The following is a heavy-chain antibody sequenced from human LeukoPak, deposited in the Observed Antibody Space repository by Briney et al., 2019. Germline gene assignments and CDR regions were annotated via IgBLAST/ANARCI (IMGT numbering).Heavy chain of an antibody. CDR3: AKDTIFAVDPFDY. V-gene: IGHV3-30*18. D-gene: IGHD3-3*01. J-gene: IGHJ4*02. CDR1: GFTFSSYS. Sequence: GGSLRLSCAASGFTFSSYSMNWVRQAPGKGLEWVAVISYDGSNKYYADSVKGRFAISRDNSKNTLYLQMNTLRAEDTAVYYCAKDTIFAVDPFDYWGQGTLVSVSS. CDR2: ISYDGSNK.